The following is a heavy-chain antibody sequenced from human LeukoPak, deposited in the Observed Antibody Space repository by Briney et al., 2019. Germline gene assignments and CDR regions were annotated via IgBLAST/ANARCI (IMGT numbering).Heavy chain of an antibody. CDR1: GFTFSSYA. CDR3: AKPAGSGSYANFDY. V-gene: IGHV3-23*01. CDR2: ISGSGGST. Sequence: GGSLRLSCTTSGFTFSSYALSWVRQAPGKGLEWVSAISGSGGSTYYADSVKGRFTISRDNSKNTLYLQMNSLRAEDTAVYYCAKPAGSGSYANFDYWGQGTLVTVSS. D-gene: IGHD1-26*01. J-gene: IGHJ4*02.